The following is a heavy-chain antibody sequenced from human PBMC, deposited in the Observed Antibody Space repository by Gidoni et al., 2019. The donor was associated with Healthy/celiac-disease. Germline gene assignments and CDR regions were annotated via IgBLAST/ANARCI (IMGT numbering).Heavy chain of an antibody. D-gene: IGHD3-3*02. J-gene: IGHJ5*02. CDR3: ARPHFWSGPSNWFDP. CDR1: GGSISSRSYY. Sequence: QLQLQESGPGLVKPSETLSLTFTVSGGSISSRSYYWGWIRQPPGKGLEWIGSIYYSGSTYYNPSLKSRVTISVDTSKNQFSLKLSSVTAADTAVYYCARPHFWSGPSNWFDPWGQGTLVTVSS. V-gene: IGHV4-39*01. CDR2: IYYSGST.